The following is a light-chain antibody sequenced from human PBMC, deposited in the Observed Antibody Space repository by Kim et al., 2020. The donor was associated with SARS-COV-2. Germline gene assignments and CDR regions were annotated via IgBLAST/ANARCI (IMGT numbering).Light chain of an antibody. J-gene: IGLJ3*02. CDR3: NSRDNDEKPPV. Sequence: SSELTQDPAVSVALGQTARITCQGDSPRSYYANRYHQKAGHAPVLVMYGKNTPPPATPDRFSGSSSGNTASLAITGGQGAGEADYHCNSRDNDEKPPVFG. CDR1: SPRSYY. V-gene: IGLV3-19*01. CDR2: GKN.